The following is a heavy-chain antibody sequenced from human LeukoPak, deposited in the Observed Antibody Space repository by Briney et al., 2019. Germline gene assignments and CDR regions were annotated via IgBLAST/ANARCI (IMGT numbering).Heavy chain of an antibody. D-gene: IGHD1-1*01. J-gene: IGHJ4*02. CDR3: ARDRALAQFDY. CDR1: GLTINANY. V-gene: IGHV3-53*01. Sequence: PGGSLRLSCAVSGLTINANYMSWVRQAPGKGLEWVLVLYSAGGTYYADFVKGRFIISRDNSRNTLYLQMNSLTVEDTAVYFCARDRALAQFDYWGQGTLVTVSS. CDR2: LYSAGGT.